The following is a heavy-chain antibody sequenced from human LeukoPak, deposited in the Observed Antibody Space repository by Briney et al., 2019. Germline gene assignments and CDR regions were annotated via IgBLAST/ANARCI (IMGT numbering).Heavy chain of an antibody. Sequence: GASVKVSCKASGYTFTSYYMHWVRQAPGQGLEWMGIINPSGGSTSYAQKFQGRVTMNRDKSTSTVYMELRSLRSEDTAVYYCARAHPIFTVTTLGWFDPWGQGTLVTVSS. CDR2: INPSGGST. D-gene: IGHD4-17*01. V-gene: IGHV1-46*01. J-gene: IGHJ5*02. CDR3: ARAHPIFTVTTLGWFDP. CDR1: GYTFTSYY.